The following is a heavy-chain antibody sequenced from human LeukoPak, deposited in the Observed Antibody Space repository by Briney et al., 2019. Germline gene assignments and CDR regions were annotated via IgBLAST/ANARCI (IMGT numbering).Heavy chain of an antibody. V-gene: IGHV4-39*01. CDR1: GGSVSSYY. Sequence: SETLSLTCTVSGGSVSSYYWGWIRQPPGKGLEWIGSIYYSGSTYYNPSLKSRVTISVDTSKNQFSLKLSSVTAADTAVYYCARLSGYSYYFDYWGQGTLVTVSS. CDR3: ARLSGYSYYFDY. CDR2: IYYSGST. J-gene: IGHJ4*02. D-gene: IGHD3-22*01.